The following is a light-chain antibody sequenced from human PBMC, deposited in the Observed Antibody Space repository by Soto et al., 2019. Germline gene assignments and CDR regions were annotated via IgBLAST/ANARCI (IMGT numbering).Light chain of an antibody. CDR3: SSYAGSNNLV. J-gene: IGLJ2*01. Sequence: QSALTQPRSVSRSPGQSITISCTGTISDVAGYNYVSWYQHHPGKAPKLLISDVTKRPSWVPDRFSGSKSGSTASLTISELQAEDEADYYCSSYAGSNNLVFGGGTKVTVL. V-gene: IGLV2-11*01. CDR2: DVT. CDR1: ISDVAGYNY.